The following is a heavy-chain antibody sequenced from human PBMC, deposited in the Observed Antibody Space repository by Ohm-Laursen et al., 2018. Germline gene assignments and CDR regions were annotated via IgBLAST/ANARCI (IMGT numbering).Heavy chain of an antibody. CDR1: GFTFSSYA. CDR2: ISGSGGST. Sequence: GQTLSLTCAASGFTFSSYAMSWVRQAPGKGLEWVSAISGSGGSTYYADSVKGRFTISRDNSKNTLYLQMNSLRAEDTAVYYCAKTSGGVIDDAFDIWGQGTMVTVSS. CDR3: AKTSGGVIDDAFDI. D-gene: IGHD3-16*02. V-gene: IGHV3-23*01. J-gene: IGHJ3*02.